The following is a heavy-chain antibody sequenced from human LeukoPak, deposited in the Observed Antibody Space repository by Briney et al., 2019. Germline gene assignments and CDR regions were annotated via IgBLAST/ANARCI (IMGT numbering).Heavy chain of an antibody. D-gene: IGHD1-26*01. Sequence: ASVKVSCKASGYTFTGYYMHWVRQAPGQGLEWMGWINPNSGGTNYAQKFQGRVTMTRDTSISTAYMELSRLRSDDTAVCYCARPVYRYSGSYIGHYFDYWGQGTLVTVSS. CDR3: ARPVYRYSGSYIGHYFDY. CDR2: INPNSGGT. V-gene: IGHV1-2*02. CDR1: GYTFTGYY. J-gene: IGHJ4*02.